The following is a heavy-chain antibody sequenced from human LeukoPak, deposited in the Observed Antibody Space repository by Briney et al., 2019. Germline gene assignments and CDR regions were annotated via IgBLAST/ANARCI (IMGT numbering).Heavy chain of an antibody. CDR3: ARDLLAVDPDY. V-gene: IGHV3-21*01. CDR1: GFTFSSYS. CDR2: ISSSSSYI. D-gene: IGHD2-15*01. J-gene: IGHJ4*02. Sequence: GGSLRLSCAASGFTFSSYSMNWVRQAPGKGLEWVSSISSSSSYIYYADSVKGRFTNSRDNAKNSLYLQMNSLRAEDTAVYYCARDLLAVDPDYWGQGTLVTVSS.